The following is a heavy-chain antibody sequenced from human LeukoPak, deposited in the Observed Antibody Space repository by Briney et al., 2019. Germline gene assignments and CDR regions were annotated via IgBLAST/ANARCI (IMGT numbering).Heavy chain of an antibody. V-gene: IGHV3-7*01. CDR2: IKQDGSEK. Sequence: PGGSLRLSCAASGFTFSRYWMSWVRQAPGKGLEWVANIKQDGSEKYYVDSVKGRFTISRDNAKNSLYLQMNSLTAEDTAVYYCARESFAARWDWGQGTLVTVSS. CDR1: GFTFSRYW. D-gene: IGHD6-6*01. J-gene: IGHJ4*02. CDR3: ARESFAARWD.